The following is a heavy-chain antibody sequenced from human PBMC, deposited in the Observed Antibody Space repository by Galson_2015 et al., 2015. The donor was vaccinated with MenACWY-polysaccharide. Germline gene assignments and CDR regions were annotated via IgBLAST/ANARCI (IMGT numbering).Heavy chain of an antibody. CDR3: SEVGHRSRWNMGIDY. CDR1: GFSFSANG. V-gene: IGHV3-23*01. Sequence: SLRLSCAASGFSFSANGMSWVRQAPGRGLEWVSGSGSGGGLYYADSVKGRFTVSRDNSKNTLYLQMNNLRAEDTAVYYCSEVGHRSRWNMGIDYWGQGTLVTGSS. CDR2: SGSGGGL. J-gene: IGHJ4*02. D-gene: IGHD6-13*01.